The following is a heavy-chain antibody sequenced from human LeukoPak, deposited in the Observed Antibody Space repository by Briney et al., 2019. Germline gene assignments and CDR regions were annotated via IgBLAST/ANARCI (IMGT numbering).Heavy chain of an antibody. V-gene: IGHV4-39*01. J-gene: IGHJ4*02. D-gene: IGHD2-2*02. CDR3: ARLGAAIRVYYFDY. Sequence: WVRQAPGKGLEWIGTIYYSGSTYYNPSLKSRVTISVDTSKNQFSLKLSSVTAADTAVYYCARLGAAIRVYYFDYWGQGTLVTVSS. CDR2: IYYSGST.